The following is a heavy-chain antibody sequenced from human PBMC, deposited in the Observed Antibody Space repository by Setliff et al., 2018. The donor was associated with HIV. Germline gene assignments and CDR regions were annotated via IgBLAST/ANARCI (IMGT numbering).Heavy chain of an antibody. CDR3: ARPERSGSWAFDI. V-gene: IGHV4-39*01. Sequence: SETLSLTCTVSGGSISSSSYYWGWIRQPPGKGLEWIGSIYYSESTYYNPSLNSRVTMSVDTSKNQFFLKLNSVTAADTAVYYCARPERSGSWAFDIWGRGTMVTVSS. CDR1: GGSISSSSYY. D-gene: IGHD6-19*01. CDR2: IYYSEST. J-gene: IGHJ3*02.